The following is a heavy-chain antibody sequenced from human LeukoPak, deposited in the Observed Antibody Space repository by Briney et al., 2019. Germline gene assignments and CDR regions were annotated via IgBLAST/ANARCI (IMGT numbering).Heavy chain of an antibody. J-gene: IGHJ5*02. D-gene: IGHD2-2*01. CDR3: ARDGIEGWLGYCSSTSCFNWFDP. CDR2: INHSGST. Sequence: PSETLSLTCAVYGGSFSGYYWSWIRQPPGKGLEWIGEINHSGSTNYNPSLKSRVTISVDTSKNQFSLKLSSVTAADTAVYYCARDGIEGWLGYCSSTSCFNWFDPWGQGTLVTVSS. CDR1: GGSFSGYY. V-gene: IGHV4-34*01.